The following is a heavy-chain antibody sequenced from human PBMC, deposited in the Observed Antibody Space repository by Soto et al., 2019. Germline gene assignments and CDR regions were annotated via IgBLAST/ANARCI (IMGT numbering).Heavy chain of an antibody. CDR1: GGSFSGYC. V-gene: IGHV4-34*01. J-gene: IGHJ6*03. CDR2: INHSGST. D-gene: IGHD6-19*01. CDR3: ARGGEAGTGTYYYYMDV. Sequence: SETLSVTCAVYGGSFSGYCLSWIRPHTGKGLEWIGEINHSGSTNYNPSLKGRVTISVDTSKNQFSLKLSSVTAADTAVYYCARGGEAGTGTYYYYMDVWGKGTTVTVSS.